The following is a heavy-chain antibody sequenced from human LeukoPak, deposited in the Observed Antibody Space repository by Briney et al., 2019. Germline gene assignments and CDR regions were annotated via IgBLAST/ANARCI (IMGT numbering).Heavy chain of an antibody. CDR3: ARSSDYVFDH. CDR1: GYSFATYW. V-gene: IGHV5-51*01. CDR2: IYPGDSDT. Sequence: GESLKISCKASGYSFATYWIGWVRQMPGKGLEWMGVIYPGDSDTIYSPSFQGQVTTSADTSITTAYLQWGSLKASDTAMYYCARSSDYVFDHWGQGTLVTVSS. D-gene: IGHD4-17*01. J-gene: IGHJ4*02.